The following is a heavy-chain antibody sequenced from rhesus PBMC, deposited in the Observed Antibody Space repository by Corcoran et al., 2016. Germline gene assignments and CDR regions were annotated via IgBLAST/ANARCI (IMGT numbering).Heavy chain of an antibody. CDR3: TSGYSGSWNSLP. CDR2: ISESGGTI. J-gene: IGHJ4*01. Sequence: DVQLVESGGGLVKPGGSLRLSCVASGFTFSSYEMHWVRQAPGKGLEWVSVISESGGTINYADSVKGRFSISRDNAKNSLFLQMNSLRAEDTAVYYCTSGYSGSWNSLPWGQGVLVTVSS. D-gene: IGHD6-25*01. CDR1: GFTFSSYE. V-gene: IGHV3-100*02.